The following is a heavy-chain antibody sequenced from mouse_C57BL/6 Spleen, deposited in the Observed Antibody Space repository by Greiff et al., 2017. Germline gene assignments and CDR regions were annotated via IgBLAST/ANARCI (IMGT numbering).Heavy chain of an antibody. J-gene: IGHJ4*01. CDR1: GYTFTSYG. CDR2: IYPRSGNT. D-gene: IGHD2-3*01. CDR3: SRSMEYAMDY. V-gene: IGHV1-81*01. Sequence: VKLQQSGAELVRPGASVKLSCKASGYTFTSYGISWVKQRTGQGLAWIGEIYPRSGNTYYNEKFKGKATLTADKSSSTAYMELRSLTSEDSAVYFCSRSMEYAMDYWGQGTSVTVSS.